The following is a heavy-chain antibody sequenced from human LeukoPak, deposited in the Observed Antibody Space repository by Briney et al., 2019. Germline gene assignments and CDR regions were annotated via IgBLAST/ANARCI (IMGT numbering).Heavy chain of an antibody. D-gene: IGHD3-10*01. CDR3: AKELYFGSGSYPDY. J-gene: IGHJ4*02. CDR1: GFTFSSYG. Sequence: PGGSLRLSCAASGFTFSSYGMHWVRQAPGKGLEWVAVIWYDGSNKYYAGSVKGRFTISRDNSKNTVYLQMSSLRPEDTAVYFCAKELYFGSGSYPDYWGQGTLVRVSS. V-gene: IGHV3-30*02. CDR2: IWYDGSNK.